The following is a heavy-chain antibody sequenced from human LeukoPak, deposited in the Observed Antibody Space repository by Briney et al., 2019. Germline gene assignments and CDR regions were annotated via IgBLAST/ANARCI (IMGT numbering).Heavy chain of an antibody. CDR3: AKEIFSGLLYIDY. Sequence: GGSLRLSCAASGFTFSSSSISWVRQAPGKGLEWVSAITDAVGSTHYADSVKGRFTISSDDSKNTVYLQMNSLRPEDMAVYYCAKEIFSGLLYIDYWGQGTLVTVSS. CDR1: GFTFSSSS. J-gene: IGHJ4*02. D-gene: IGHD5-12*01. CDR2: ITDAVGST. V-gene: IGHV3-23*01.